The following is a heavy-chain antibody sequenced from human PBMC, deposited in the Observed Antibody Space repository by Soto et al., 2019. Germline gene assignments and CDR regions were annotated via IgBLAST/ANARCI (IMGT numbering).Heavy chain of an antibody. CDR2: IYYSGST. CDR1: GGSVSSGSYY. V-gene: IGHV4-61*01. J-gene: IGHJ5*02. CDR3: ARPHGGSSGWDNWFDP. Sequence: QVQLQESGPGLVKPSETLSLTCTVSGGSVSSGSYYWSWIRQPTGKGLEWIGYIYYSGSTNYNPSLKSRVTISVDTSKNQFSLKLSSVTAADTAVYYCARPHGGSSGWDNWFDPWGQGTLVTVSS. D-gene: IGHD6-25*01.